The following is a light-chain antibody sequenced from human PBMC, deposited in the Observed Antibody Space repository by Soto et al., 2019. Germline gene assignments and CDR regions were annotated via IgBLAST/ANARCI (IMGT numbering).Light chain of an antibody. CDR3: QHYNSYSEA. Sequence: IHMTQSPSSLSAALEDRVTITCRASQSISSWLAWYQQKPGKAPKLLIYKASTLKSGVPSRFSGSGSGTEFTLTISSLQPDDFATYYCQHYNSYSEAFGQGTKVDIK. CDR1: QSISSW. V-gene: IGKV1-5*03. CDR2: KAS. J-gene: IGKJ1*01.